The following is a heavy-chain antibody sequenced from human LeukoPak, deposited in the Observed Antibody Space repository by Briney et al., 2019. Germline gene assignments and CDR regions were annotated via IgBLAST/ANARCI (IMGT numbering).Heavy chain of an antibody. CDR1: GFPFTSYG. CDR3: AKDPRY. CDR2: ISDSGGST. J-gene: IGHJ4*02. V-gene: IGHV3-23*01. Sequence: GESMRPSCAVSGFPFTSYGMFWVRQAPEKGLEWVSAISDSGGSTYYADSVTGRFTISRDNSKNTLYLQMNSLRAEDTAVYYCAKDPRYWGQGTLVTVSS.